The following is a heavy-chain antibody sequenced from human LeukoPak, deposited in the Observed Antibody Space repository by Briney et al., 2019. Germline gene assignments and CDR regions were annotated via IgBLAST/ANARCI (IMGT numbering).Heavy chain of an antibody. CDR3: ARGAGGYSYGYFFDY. D-gene: IGHD5-18*01. Sequence: PSETLSLTCAVYGGSFSGYYWSWIRQPPGKGLDWIGEINHSGSTNYNPSLKSRVTISVDTSKHQFSLKLSSVTAADTAVYYCARGAGGYSYGYFFDYWGQGTLVTVSS. CDR1: GGSFSGYY. V-gene: IGHV4-34*01. CDR2: INHSGST. J-gene: IGHJ4*02.